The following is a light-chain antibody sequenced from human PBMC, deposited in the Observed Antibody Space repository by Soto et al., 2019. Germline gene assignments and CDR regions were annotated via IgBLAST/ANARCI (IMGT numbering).Light chain of an antibody. CDR1: SSDVGGYNY. CDR3: SSYAGSNGV. CDR2: EVS. V-gene: IGLV2-8*01. Sequence: ALTQPPSASGSPGQSVTISCTGTSSDVGGYNYVSWYQQHPGKAPKLMIYEVSKRPSGVPDRFSGSKSGNTASLTVSGLQAEDEADYYCSSYAGSNGVFGTGTKVTVL. J-gene: IGLJ1*01.